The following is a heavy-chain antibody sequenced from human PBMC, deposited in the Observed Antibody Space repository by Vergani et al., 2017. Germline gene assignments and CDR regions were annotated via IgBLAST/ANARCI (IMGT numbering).Heavy chain of an antibody. CDR2: VYYSGST. CDR1: GGSISSSTYY. Sequence: QLQLQESGPGLVKPSETLSLTCTVSGGSISSSTYYWGWIRQPPWKGLEWLGSVYYSGSTYYNPSLKSRVTISVDTSKNQFSLKLNSVTAADTAVYYCARPLYYYYYMDVWGNGTTVTVSS. V-gene: IGHV4-39*01. J-gene: IGHJ6*03. CDR3: ARPLYYYYYMDV.